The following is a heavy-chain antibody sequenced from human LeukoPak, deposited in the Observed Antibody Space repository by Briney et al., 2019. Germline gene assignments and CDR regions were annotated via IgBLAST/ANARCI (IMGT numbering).Heavy chain of an antibody. CDR2: INHSGST. V-gene: IGHV4-34*01. CDR3: ARGRDGMDV. Sequence: SETLSLTCAVYGGSFSGYYWSWIRQPPGKGLEWIGEINHSGSTNYNPSLKSRVTISVDTSKDQFSLKLSSVTAADTAVYYCARGRDGMDVWGQGTTVTVSS. CDR1: GGSFSGYY. J-gene: IGHJ6*02.